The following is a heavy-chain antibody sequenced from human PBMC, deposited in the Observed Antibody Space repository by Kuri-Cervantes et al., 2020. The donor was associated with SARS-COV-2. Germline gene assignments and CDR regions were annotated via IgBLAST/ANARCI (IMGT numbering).Heavy chain of an antibody. CDR1: GGSVSSGNSY. CDR2: IYYSGST. Sequence: SETLSLTCTVSGGSVSSGNSYWSWIRQPPGKGLEWIGYIYYSGSTNYNPSLKSRVTISVDTSKNQFSLKLSSVTAADTAVYYCARDSRRFDPWGQGTLVTVSS. J-gene: IGHJ5*02. V-gene: IGHV4-61*01. CDR3: ARDSRRFDP. D-gene: IGHD6-6*01.